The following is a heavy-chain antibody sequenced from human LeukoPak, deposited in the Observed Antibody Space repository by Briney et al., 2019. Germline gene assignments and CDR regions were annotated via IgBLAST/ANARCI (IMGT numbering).Heavy chain of an antibody. CDR3: ATSYGSNLY. CDR1: GGSIIRTDYY. V-gene: IGHV4-39*01. Sequence: EPSETLSLTCTVSGGSIIRTDYYWGWIRQPPGKGLEWIGSIYHSGSTYYNPSLESRVSVSVDTSKSQFSLRLSSVTAADTAVYYCATSYGSNLYWGQGTLVTVSS. J-gene: IGHJ4*02. CDR2: IYHSGST. D-gene: IGHD6-19*01.